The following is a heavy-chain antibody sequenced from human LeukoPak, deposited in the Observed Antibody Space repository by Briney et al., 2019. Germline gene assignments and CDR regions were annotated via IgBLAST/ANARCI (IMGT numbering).Heavy chain of an antibody. CDR1: GGTLSSYA. CDR2: IIPIFGTA. D-gene: IGHD3-10*01. Sequence: SVKVSCKASGGTLSSYAISWVRQAPGQGLEWMGGIIPIFGTANYAQKFQGRVTITTDESTSTAYMELSSLRSEDTAVYYCARLALELLWFGESHFDYWGQGTLVTVSS. CDR3: ARLALELLWFGESHFDY. J-gene: IGHJ4*02. V-gene: IGHV1-69*05.